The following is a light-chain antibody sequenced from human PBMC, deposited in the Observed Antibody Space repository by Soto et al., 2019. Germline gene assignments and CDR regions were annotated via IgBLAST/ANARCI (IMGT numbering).Light chain of an antibody. V-gene: IGLV2-14*01. CDR3: SSYTSSSTPL. Sequence: QSALTQPASVSGSPGQSITISCTGTSSDVGGYNYVSWYQQHPGKAPKLMIYEVSNRPSGVSNRFSGSTSGNTASLTISGLQGEDEADYYCSSYTSSSTPLFGGGTQLTVL. CDR2: EVS. CDR1: SSDVGGYNY. J-gene: IGLJ2*01.